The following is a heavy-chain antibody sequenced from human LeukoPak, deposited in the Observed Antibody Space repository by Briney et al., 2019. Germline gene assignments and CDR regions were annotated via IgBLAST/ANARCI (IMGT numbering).Heavy chain of an antibody. D-gene: IGHD5-18*01. CDR2: IYYSGST. CDR3: ARTTEGGYTYNYFYYYYMDV. J-gene: IGHJ6*03. V-gene: IGHV4-59*01. CDR1: GGSISSYY. Sequence: SETLSLTCTVSGGSISSYYWSWIRQRPGKGLEWIGYIYYSGSTNYNPSLKSRISISVDTSKNQFSLKLSSVTAADTAVYYCARTTEGGYTYNYFYYYYMDVWGKGTTVTVSS.